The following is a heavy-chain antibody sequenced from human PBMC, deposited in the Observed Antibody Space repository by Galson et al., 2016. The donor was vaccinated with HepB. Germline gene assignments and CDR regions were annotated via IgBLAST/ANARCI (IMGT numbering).Heavy chain of an antibody. J-gene: IGHJ1*01. Sequence: SETLSPTCTVSGGSMTSYYWSWLRQPPGKGLEWIGYISYSGSTNYNPSLRSRIPISFDKSKNQFSLKLNSVPPSDTAVYFCARGGDYNSGWLFWGQGLLVTVSS. D-gene: IGHD6-19*01. CDR1: GGSMTSYY. V-gene: IGHV4-59*01. CDR3: ARGGDYNSGWLF. CDR2: ISYSGST.